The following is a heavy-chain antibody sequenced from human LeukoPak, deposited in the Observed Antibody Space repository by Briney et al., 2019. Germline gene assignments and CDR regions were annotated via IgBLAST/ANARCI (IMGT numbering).Heavy chain of an antibody. CDR1: GFTFSSYG. J-gene: IGHJ4*02. CDR3: AKDIRGYSYGGFDY. V-gene: IGHV3-9*01. CDR2: ISWNSGSI. Sequence: GGSLRLSCAASGFTFSSYGMHWVRQAPGKGLEWVSGISWNSGSIGYADSVKGRFTISRDNAKNSLYLQMNSLRAEDTALYYCAKDIRGYSYGGFDYWGQGTLVTVSS. D-gene: IGHD5-18*01.